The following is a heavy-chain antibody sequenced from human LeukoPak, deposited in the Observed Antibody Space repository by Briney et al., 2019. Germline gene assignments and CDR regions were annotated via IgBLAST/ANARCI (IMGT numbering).Heavy chain of an antibody. J-gene: IGHJ4*02. CDR2: IRYDGSNT. V-gene: IGHV3-30*02. D-gene: IGHD3-22*01. Sequence: GGSLRLSCAASGFIFSDYGMHWVRQAPGKGLEWVAFIRYDGSNTYYADSVKGRFTISRDNSKNTLDLQLNSLRTEDTAVYYSGRNSYYDTANYYESMDYWGQGAQVTVSS. CDR3: GRNSYYDTANYYESMDY. CDR1: GFIFSDYG.